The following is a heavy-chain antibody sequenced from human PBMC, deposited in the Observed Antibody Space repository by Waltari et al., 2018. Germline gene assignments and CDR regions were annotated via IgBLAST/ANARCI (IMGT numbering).Heavy chain of an antibody. D-gene: IGHD1-1*01. CDR1: AYSFTRNW. Sequence: EVQLVQSGAAVKKPGESLRISCKASAYSFTRNWISWVRQMPGKGLEWMGKIDPRDSYTNYSPSFQGHVTFSVDKSISTAYLQWHSLRASDTAMYYCARRTDPGTYFDYWGQGALVTVSS. J-gene: IGHJ4*02. V-gene: IGHV5-10-1*03. CDR3: ARRTDPGTYFDY. CDR2: IDPRDSYT.